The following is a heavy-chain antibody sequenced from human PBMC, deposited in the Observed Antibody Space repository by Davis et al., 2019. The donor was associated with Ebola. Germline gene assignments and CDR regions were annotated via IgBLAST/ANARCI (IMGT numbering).Heavy chain of an antibody. Sequence: GESLKISCAASGFTFSSYSMNWVRQAPGKGLEWVSSISSSSSYIYYADSVKGRFTISRDSAKNSLYLQMSSLRTEDTASYYCVKDRTSGPSAFDIWGQGTMVSVSS. D-gene: IGHD2-15*01. CDR2: ISSSSSYI. CDR1: GFTFSSYS. CDR3: VKDRTSGPSAFDI. J-gene: IGHJ3*02. V-gene: IGHV3-21*04.